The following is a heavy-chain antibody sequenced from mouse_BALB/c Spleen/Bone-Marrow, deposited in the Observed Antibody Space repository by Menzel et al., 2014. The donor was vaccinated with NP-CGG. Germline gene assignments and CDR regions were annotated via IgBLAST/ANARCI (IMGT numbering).Heavy chain of an antibody. CDR2: INPDSSTI. CDR1: GCDFSRYW. J-gene: IGHJ1*01. D-gene: IGHD2-2*01. V-gene: IGHV4-1*02. CDR3: ARRGYGSWYFDV. Sequence: EVMLVESGGGLVQPGGSLKLSCAASGCDFSRYWMSWVRQAPGKGLEWIGEINPDSSTINYTPSLKDKFIISRDNAKNTLYLQMGKVRSEDTALYYCARRGYGSWYFDVWGAGTTVTVSS.